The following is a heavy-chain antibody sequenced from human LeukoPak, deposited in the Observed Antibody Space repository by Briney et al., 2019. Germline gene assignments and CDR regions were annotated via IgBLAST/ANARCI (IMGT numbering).Heavy chain of an antibody. CDR1: GFTFSSYS. CDR3: AREGKYYYDSSGYYGSDYFDY. Sequence: GGSLRLSCAASGFTFSSYSMNWVRQAPGKGLEWVSSISSSSSCIYYADSVKGRFTISRDNAKNSLYLQMNSLRAEDTAVYYCAREGKYYYDSSGYYGSDYFDYWGQGTLVTVSS. V-gene: IGHV3-21*01. D-gene: IGHD3-22*01. J-gene: IGHJ4*02. CDR2: ISSSSSCI.